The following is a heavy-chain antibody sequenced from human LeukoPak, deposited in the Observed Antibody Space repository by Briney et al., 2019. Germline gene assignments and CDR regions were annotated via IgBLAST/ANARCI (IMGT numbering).Heavy chain of an antibody. CDR3: ARDLVAAAGTS. D-gene: IGHD6-13*01. CDR2: IWSVGGAE. Sequence: GGSLRLSCVASGFPFSSYGMHWVRQAPGKGLEWVAVIWSVGGAEYYADSVKGRFTISRDNSKNTLYLQMNSLRAEDTAVYYCARDLVAAAGTSWGQGTLVTVSS. CDR1: GFPFSSYG. V-gene: IGHV3-33*01. J-gene: IGHJ4*02.